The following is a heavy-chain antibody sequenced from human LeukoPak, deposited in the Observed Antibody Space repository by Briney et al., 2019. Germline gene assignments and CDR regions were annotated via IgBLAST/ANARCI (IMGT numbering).Heavy chain of an antibody. J-gene: IGHJ5*02. CDR3: ARSPNRFGQLVYPPWFDP. V-gene: IGHV3-7*01. Sequence: GGSLRLSCAASGFTFSSYWMSWVRQAPGKGLEWVANIKQDGSEKYYVDSVKGRFTISRDNAKNSLYLQMNGLRAEDTAVYYCARSPNRFGQLVYPPWFDPWGQGTLVTVSS. D-gene: IGHD6-13*01. CDR2: IKQDGSEK. CDR1: GFTFSSYW.